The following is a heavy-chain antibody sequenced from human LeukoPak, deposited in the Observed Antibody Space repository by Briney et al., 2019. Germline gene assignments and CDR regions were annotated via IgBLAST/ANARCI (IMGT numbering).Heavy chain of an antibody. CDR3: AREGVTKYYFDY. CDR2: IYYSGST. D-gene: IGHD4-11*01. V-gene: IGHV4-59*01. CDR1: GGSISIYY. Sequence: SETLSLTCTVSGGSISIYYWIWIRHPPGQGMEWIGYIYYSGSTDYNPSLKSRVTISVDTSKNQFSLKLSSVTAADTAVYYCAREGVTKYYFDYWGQGTLVTVSS. J-gene: IGHJ4*02.